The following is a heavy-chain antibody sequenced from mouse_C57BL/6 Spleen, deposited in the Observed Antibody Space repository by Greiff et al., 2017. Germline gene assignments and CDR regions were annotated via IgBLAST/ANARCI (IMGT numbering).Heavy chain of an antibody. V-gene: IGHV5-6*02. D-gene: IGHD2-10*02. CDR3: ARSPPYGNYGYWYFDV. Sequence: EVKLVESGGDLVKPGGSLKLSCAASGFTFSSYGMSWVRQTPDKRLEWVATISSGGSYTYYPDSVKGRFTISRDNAKNTLYLQMSSLQSEDTAMYYCARSPPYGNYGYWYFDVWGTGTTVTVSS. CDR1: GFTFSSYG. J-gene: IGHJ1*03. CDR2: ISSGGSYT.